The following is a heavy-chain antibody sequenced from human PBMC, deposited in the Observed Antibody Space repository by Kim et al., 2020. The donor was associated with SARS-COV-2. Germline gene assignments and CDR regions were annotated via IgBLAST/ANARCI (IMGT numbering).Heavy chain of an antibody. V-gene: IGHV3-74*01. CDR2: INGDGSST. CDR3: ARGNYHGMDV. Sequence: GGSLRLSCAASGFTFSSYWMHWVRQAPGKGLVLVSRINGDGSSTIYADSVKGRFTISRDNAQNTLYLQMNSLRSEDTALYYCARGNYHGMDVWGQGTTVT. CDR1: GFTFSSYW. J-gene: IGHJ6*02.